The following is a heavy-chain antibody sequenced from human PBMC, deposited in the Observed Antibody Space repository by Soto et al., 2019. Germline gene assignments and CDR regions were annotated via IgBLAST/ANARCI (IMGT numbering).Heavy chain of an antibody. J-gene: IGHJ4*02. CDR2: IYYSGST. CDR1: GGSISSYY. D-gene: IGHD3-3*01. Sequence: PSETLSLTCTASGGSISSYYWSWIRQPPGKGLEWIGYIYYSGSTNYNPSLKSRVTISVDTSKNQFSLKLSSVTAADTAVYYCARTPNYDFWSGYPVLFDYWGQGTLVTVPQ. V-gene: IGHV4-59*01. CDR3: ARTPNYDFWSGYPVLFDY.